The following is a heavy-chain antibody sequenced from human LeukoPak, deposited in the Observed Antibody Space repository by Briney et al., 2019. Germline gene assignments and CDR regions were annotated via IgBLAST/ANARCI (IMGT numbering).Heavy chain of an antibody. V-gene: IGHV3-9*01. CDR2: ISWNSGSI. D-gene: IGHD4-17*01. CDR3: AKDIGYGGNYACYYYGMDV. CDR1: GFTFDDYA. Sequence: GRSLRLSCAASGFTFDDYAMHWVRQAPGKGLEWVSGISWNSGSIGYADSVKGRFTISRDNAKNSLYLQMNSLRAEDTALYYCAKDIGYGGNYACYYYGMDVWGQGTTVTVSS. J-gene: IGHJ6*02.